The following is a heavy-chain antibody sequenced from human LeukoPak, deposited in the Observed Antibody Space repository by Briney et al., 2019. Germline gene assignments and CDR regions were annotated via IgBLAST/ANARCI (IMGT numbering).Heavy chain of an antibody. Sequence: GGSLRLSCAASGFTFSNAWMSWVRQAPGKGLEWVGRIKSKTDGGTTDYAAPVKGRFTISRDDSKNTLYLQMNSLKTEDTAVYYCTAIVGATPYYFDYWGQGTLVTVSS. D-gene: IGHD1-26*01. CDR3: TAIVGATPYYFDY. J-gene: IGHJ4*02. CDR2: IKSKTDGGTT. CDR1: GFTFSNAW. V-gene: IGHV3-15*01.